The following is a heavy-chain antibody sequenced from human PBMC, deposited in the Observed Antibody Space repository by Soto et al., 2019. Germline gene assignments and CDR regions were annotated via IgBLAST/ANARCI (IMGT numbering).Heavy chain of an antibody. CDR1: GYNLITYA. J-gene: IGHJ4*02. CDR2: ISAYNVNT. V-gene: IGHV1-18*01. Sequence: QVQLVQSGAEVKKPGASVKVSCKASGYNLITYAITWVRQAPGQGLEWMGWISAYNVNTNYAQKFQGRVTMITDTSTNTAYMELRSLGSDDTAVYYCARVNYRLRQGEQGDFDYWGQGALVTVSS. CDR3: ARVNYRLRQGEQGDFDY. D-gene: IGHD3-16*01.